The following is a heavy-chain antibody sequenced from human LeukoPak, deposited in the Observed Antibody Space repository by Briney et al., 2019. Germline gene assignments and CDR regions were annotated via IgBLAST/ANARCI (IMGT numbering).Heavy chain of an antibody. V-gene: IGHV3-21*01. CDR3: ARVGYDILTGYYLFNY. CDR1: GFTFSSYS. D-gene: IGHD3-9*01. CDR2: ISSSSSYI. J-gene: IGHJ4*02. Sequence: TGGSLRLSCAASGFTFSSYSMNWVRQAPGMGLEWVSSISSSSSYIYYADSVKGRFTISRDNAKNSLYLQMNSLRAEDTAVYYCARVGYDILTGYYLFNYWGQGTLVTVSS.